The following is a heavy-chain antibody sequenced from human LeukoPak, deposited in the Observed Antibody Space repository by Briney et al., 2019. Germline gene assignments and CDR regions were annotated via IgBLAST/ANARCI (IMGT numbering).Heavy chain of an antibody. CDR3: ANLGHTD. CDR2: IYSGGST. Sequence: GGSLRLSCAASGFTVSSNYMSWVRQAPGKGLEWVSVIYSGGSTYYADSVKGRFTISRDNAKNSLHLQMGSLRVEDTAVYYCANLGHTDWGQGTLVTVSS. V-gene: IGHV3-66*01. J-gene: IGHJ4*02. CDR1: GFTVSSNY.